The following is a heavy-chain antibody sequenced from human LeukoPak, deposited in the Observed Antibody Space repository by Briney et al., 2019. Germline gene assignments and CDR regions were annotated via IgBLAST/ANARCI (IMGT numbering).Heavy chain of an antibody. V-gene: IGHV3-23*01. CDR1: GFTFINYA. D-gene: IGHD4-23*01. CDR2: ISGSGGDT. CDR3: AKERGNNGGNTNGYFDL. J-gene: IGHJ4*02. Sequence: PGGSLRLSCAASGFTFINYAMSWVRQAPGKGLEWVSGISGSGGDTYYADSVKGRFTISRDNSKNTLYLQMISLRAEDTAAYYCAKERGNNGGNTNGYFDLWGQGTLVTVSS.